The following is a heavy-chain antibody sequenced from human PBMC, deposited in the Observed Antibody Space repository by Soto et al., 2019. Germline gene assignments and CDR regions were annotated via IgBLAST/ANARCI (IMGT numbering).Heavy chain of an antibody. Sequence: SVKVSCKASGGTLSSYDISWVRQAPGQGLEWMGGIIPIFGTANYAQKFQGRVTITADESTSTAYMELSSLRSEDTAVYYCARDDIVVVVAATYGMDVWGQGTTVTVSS. J-gene: IGHJ6*02. V-gene: IGHV1-69*13. D-gene: IGHD2-15*01. CDR2: IIPIFGTA. CDR3: ARDDIVVVVAATYGMDV. CDR1: GGTLSSYD.